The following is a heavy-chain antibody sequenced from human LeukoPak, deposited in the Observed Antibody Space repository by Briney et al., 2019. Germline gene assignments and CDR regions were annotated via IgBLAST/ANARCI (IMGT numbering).Heavy chain of an antibody. V-gene: IGHV3-23*01. CDR1: GFTFSSYA. CDR3: AKGLLDYYDSSGYFDY. D-gene: IGHD3-22*01. Sequence: GGSLRLSCAASGFTFSSYAMSWVRQAPGKGLEWVSAISGGGGSTYYADSVKGRFTISRDNSKNTLYLQMNSLRAEDTAVYYCAKGLLDYYDSSGYFDYWGQGTLVTVSS. CDR2: ISGGGGST. J-gene: IGHJ4*02.